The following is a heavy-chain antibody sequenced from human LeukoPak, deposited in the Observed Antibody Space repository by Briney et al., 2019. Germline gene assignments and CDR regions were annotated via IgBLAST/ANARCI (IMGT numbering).Heavy chain of an antibody. CDR3: ARSRYAPPLYYYYYYMDV. CDR1: GGSISSSSYY. J-gene: IGHJ6*03. Sequence: SETLSFTCTVSGGSISSSSYYWGWIRQPPGKGLEWIGSIYTSGSTNYNPSLKSRVSMSVDTSKNQFSLKLSSVTAADTAVYYCARSRYAPPLYYYYYYMDVWGKGTTVTVSS. D-gene: IGHD1-1*01. CDR2: IYTSGST. V-gene: IGHV4-39*07.